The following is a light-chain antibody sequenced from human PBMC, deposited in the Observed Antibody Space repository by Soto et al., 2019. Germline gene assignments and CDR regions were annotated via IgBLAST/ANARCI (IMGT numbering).Light chain of an antibody. CDR3: QQYDSRPV. CDR2: GAS. Sequence: EIVMTQSPATLSVSAGEGATLSCRASHNVNDNLAWYQQKAGQAPRLLIYGASTRATGIPARFSGSGFETEFTLTISSLQSEDSAVYYCQQYDSRPVFGGGTRWIS. V-gene: IGKV3-15*01. J-gene: IGKJ4*01. CDR1: HNVNDN.